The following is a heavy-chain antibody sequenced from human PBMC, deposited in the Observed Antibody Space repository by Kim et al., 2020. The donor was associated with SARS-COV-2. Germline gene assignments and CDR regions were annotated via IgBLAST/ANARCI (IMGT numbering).Heavy chain of an antibody. Sequence: FQGRVTITAEESTSTAYMELSSLRSEDTAVYYCARDGGYSGYDLGAMFDYWGQGTLVTVSS. J-gene: IGHJ4*02. V-gene: IGHV1-69*01. CDR3: ARDGGYSGYDLGAMFDY. D-gene: IGHD5-12*01.